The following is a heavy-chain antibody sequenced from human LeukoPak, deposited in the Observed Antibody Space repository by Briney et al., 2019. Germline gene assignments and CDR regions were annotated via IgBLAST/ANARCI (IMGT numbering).Heavy chain of an antibody. Sequence: ASVKVSCKASGYTFTSYYMHWVRQAPGQGLEWMGWINPNSGGTNYAQKFQGRVTMARDTSISTAYMELSRLRFDDTAVFYCARAHAIGYEGTTWASDYWGQGTLVTVSS. D-gene: IGHD1-7*01. J-gene: IGHJ4*02. V-gene: IGHV1-2*02. CDR2: INPNSGGT. CDR1: GYTFTSYY. CDR3: ARAHAIGYEGTTWASDY.